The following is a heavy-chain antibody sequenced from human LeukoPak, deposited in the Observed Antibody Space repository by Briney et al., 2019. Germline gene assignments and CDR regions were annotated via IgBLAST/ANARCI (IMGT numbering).Heavy chain of an antibody. CDR1: GGSIFADY. J-gene: IGHJ4*02. Sequence: SETLTLTCAVSGGSIFADYWSWMRQPPGKGLEWMGYIYYSGSANYNPSLKSRITISVDTSKNKFSLRLRSVTAADTAIYYCARRTGSYFGQFDSWGQGTLVTVSS. CDR3: ARRTGSYFGQFDS. D-gene: IGHD3-10*01. V-gene: IGHV4-59*01. CDR2: IYYSGSA.